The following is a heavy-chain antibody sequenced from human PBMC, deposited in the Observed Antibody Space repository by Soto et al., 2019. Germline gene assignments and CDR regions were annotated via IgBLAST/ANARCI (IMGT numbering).Heavy chain of an antibody. V-gene: IGHV1-18*01. Sequence: ASVKVSCRASGYTFTSYGISWVRQAPGQGLEWMGWISAYNGNTNYAQKLQGRVTVTTDTSTSTAYMELRSLRSDDTAVYYCARENAHEAGYYGMDVWGQGTTVTVSS. J-gene: IGHJ6*02. CDR1: GYTFTSYG. CDR2: ISAYNGNT. CDR3: ARENAHEAGYYGMDV.